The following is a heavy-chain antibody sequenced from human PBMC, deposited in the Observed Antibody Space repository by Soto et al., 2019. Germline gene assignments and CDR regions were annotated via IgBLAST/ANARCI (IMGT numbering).Heavy chain of an antibody. CDR2: ISAYNGNT. CDR1: GYSFTMSG. CDR3: ARDQRHSGTQAEY. D-gene: IGHD5-12*01. Sequence: ASVKVSCKTSGYSFTMSGISWVRQAPGQGLEWMGWISAYNGNTKYAQKFQDRVTMTTDTSTSTGYLELRSLRSDDTAVYYCARDQRHSGTQAEYWGQGTLVTVS. V-gene: IGHV1-18*04. J-gene: IGHJ4*02.